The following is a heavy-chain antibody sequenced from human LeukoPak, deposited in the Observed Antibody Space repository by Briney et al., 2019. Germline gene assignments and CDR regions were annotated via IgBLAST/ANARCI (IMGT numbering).Heavy chain of an antibody. D-gene: IGHD3-9*01. CDR2: IKQDGSEK. CDR1: GFTFSSYW. CDR3: AKVHLTGYYANYFDY. J-gene: IGHJ4*02. Sequence: GGSLRLSCAASGFTFSSYWMSWVRQAPGKGLEWVANIKQDGSEKYYVDSVKGRFTISRDNAKNSLYLQMNSLRAEDTAVYYCAKVHLTGYYANYFDYWGQGTLVTVSS. V-gene: IGHV3-7*01.